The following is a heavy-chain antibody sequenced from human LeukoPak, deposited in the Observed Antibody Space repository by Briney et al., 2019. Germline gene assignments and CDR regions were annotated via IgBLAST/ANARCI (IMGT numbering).Heavy chain of an antibody. CDR2: INPNSGGT. Sequence: ASVRVSCKASGYTFTGYYMHWVRQAPGQGLEWMGWINPNSGGTNYAQKFQGRVTMTRDTSISTAYMELSRLRSDDTAVYYCARDQYSSGSIGYWGQGTLVTVSS. CDR3: ARDQYSSGSIGY. V-gene: IGHV1-2*02. D-gene: IGHD6-19*01. CDR1: GYTFTGYY. J-gene: IGHJ4*02.